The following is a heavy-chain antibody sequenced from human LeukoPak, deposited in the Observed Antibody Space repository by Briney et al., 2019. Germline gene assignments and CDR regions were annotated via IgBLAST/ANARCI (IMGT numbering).Heavy chain of an antibody. CDR2: ISNGGGST. J-gene: IGHJ3*01. Sequence: SGGSLRLSCLASGFTFSNSAHNWVRQAPGKGLEWVSTISNGGGSTVHADSVRGRFTISRDNLRNTLYLQMTSLRVEDTAVYYCVKSAGKDGYRDLFDLWGQGTLVTVSS. CDR3: VKSAGKDGYRDLFDL. V-gene: IGHV3-23*01. D-gene: IGHD5-24*01. CDR1: GFTFSNSA.